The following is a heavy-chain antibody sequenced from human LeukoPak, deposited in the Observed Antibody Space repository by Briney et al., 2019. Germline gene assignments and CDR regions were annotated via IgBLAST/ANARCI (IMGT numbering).Heavy chain of an antibody. CDR1: GGSISSSGYY. V-gene: IGHV4-39*01. CDR3: ARHEYSGSYYGLSWFDP. J-gene: IGHJ5*02. Sequence: SETLSLTCTVSGGSISSSGYYWGWIRQPTGKGLEWIASIYYSGSTYYNPSLKSRVTISVDTSKNQLSLKLSSLTAADTAVYYCARHEYSGSYYGLSWFDPWGQGTLVTVSS. D-gene: IGHD1-26*01. CDR2: IYYSGST.